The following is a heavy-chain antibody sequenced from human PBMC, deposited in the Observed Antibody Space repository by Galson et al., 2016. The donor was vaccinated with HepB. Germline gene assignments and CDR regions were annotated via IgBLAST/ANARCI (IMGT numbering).Heavy chain of an antibody. CDR3: AKDLGDVTAAAGY. V-gene: IGHV4-31*03. D-gene: IGHD6-13*01. Sequence: TLSLTCTVSGGSITSDGYYWSWIRQDPGKGLEWIGYIYHSGSTYYNPSLKSRTIISVDTSKNQFSLKLRSVTAADTAVYYCAKDLGDVTAAAGYWGQGTLVTVSS. CDR2: IYHSGST. CDR1: GGSITSDGYY. J-gene: IGHJ4*02.